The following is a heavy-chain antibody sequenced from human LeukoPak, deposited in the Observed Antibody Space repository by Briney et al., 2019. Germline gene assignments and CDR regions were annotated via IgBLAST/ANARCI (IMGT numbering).Heavy chain of an antibody. CDR2: IYSGGST. CDR3: AKTGPAVRGVIGISDY. CDR1: GFTVSSNY. D-gene: IGHD3-10*01. J-gene: IGHJ4*02. Sequence: GGSLRLSCAASGFTVSSNYMSWVRRAPGKGLEWVSVIYSGGSTYYADSVKGRFTISRDNSKNTLYLQMNSLRAEDTAVYYCAKTGPAVRGVIGISDYWGQGTLVTVSS. V-gene: IGHV3-53*01.